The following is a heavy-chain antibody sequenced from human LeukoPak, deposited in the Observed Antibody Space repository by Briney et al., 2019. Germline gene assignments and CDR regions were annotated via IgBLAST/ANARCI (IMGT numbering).Heavy chain of an antibody. J-gene: IGHJ4*02. Sequence: PSQTLSLTCTVSGGSISSSDYYWSWIRQHPGKGLEWIGYIYFSGRTYYNPSLKSRLTISIDTSKNQFSLKLTSVTAADTAVYYCAREWLSQESFDYWGQGTLVTVSS. CDR3: AREWLSQESFDY. D-gene: IGHD3-22*01. CDR1: GGSISSSDYY. V-gene: IGHV4-30-4*01. CDR2: IYFSGRT.